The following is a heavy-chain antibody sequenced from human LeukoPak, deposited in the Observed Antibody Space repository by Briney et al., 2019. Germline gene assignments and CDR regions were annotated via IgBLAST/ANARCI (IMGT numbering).Heavy chain of an antibody. J-gene: IGHJ3*02. V-gene: IGHV3-9*01. CDR2: ISWNSGSI. CDR1: GFTFDDYA. Sequence: GGSLRLSCAASGFTFDDYATHWVRQAPGKGLEWVSGISWNSGSIGYADSVKGRFTISRDNAKNSLYLQMNSLRAEDTALYYCAKDIWQQLVPDAFDIWGQGTMVTVSS. CDR3: AKDIWQQLVPDAFDI. D-gene: IGHD6-13*01.